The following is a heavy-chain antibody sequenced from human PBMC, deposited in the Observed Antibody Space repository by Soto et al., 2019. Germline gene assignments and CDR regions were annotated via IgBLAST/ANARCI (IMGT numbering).Heavy chain of an antibody. CDR3: AKGSRPGYSGYDSGYYYYMDV. Sequence: GGSLRLSCAASGFTFDDYAMHWVRQAPGKGLEWVSGISWNSGSIGYADSVKGRFTISRDNAKNSLYLQMNSLRAEDTALYYCAKGSRPGYSGYDSGYYYYMDVWGKGTTVTVSS. CDR1: GFTFDDYA. V-gene: IGHV3-9*01. CDR2: ISWNSGSI. J-gene: IGHJ6*03. D-gene: IGHD5-12*01.